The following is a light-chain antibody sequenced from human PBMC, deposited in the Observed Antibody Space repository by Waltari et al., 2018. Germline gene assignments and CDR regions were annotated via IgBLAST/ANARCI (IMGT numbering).Light chain of an antibody. CDR1: SSNIGSNY. CDR3: AAWDDSLSALV. J-gene: IGLJ3*02. V-gene: IGLV1-47*01. Sequence: QSVLTQAPSASGTPGQRITISCSGGSSNIGSNYVSWYQHLPGAAPKLLIGRYEHRPSGVHDRISGPKSGTSASLAISGLRSEDQADYYCAAWDDSLSALVFGGGTKLTVL. CDR2: RYE.